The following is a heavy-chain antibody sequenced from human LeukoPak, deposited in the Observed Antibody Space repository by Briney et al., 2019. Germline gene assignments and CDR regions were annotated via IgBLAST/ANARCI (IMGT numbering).Heavy chain of an antibody. CDR1: GGSISSYY. V-gene: IGHV4-59*12. Sequence: PSETLSLTCTVSGGSISSYYWSWIRQPPGKGLEWIGYIYYSGSTNYNPSLKSRVTISVDTSKNQFSLNLNSVAAADTAVYYCAREGSRGYGGLVPWGQGTLVTVSS. J-gene: IGHJ5*02. CDR2: IYYSGST. D-gene: IGHD4-23*01. CDR3: AREGSRGYGGLVP.